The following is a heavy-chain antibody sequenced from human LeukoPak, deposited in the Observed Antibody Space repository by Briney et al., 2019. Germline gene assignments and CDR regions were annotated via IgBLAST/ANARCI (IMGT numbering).Heavy chain of an antibody. CDR2: ISSGGDSM. CDR3: VRRSSLDS. CDR1: GFTFSDYY. J-gene: IGHJ4*02. V-gene: IGHV3-11*01. Sequence: GGSLRLSCAASGFTFSDYYMSWIRQAPGKGLEWVSYISSGGDSMTYADSVKGRFTISRDNAKKSLYLQMNSLRAEDTAVYYCVRRSSLDSWGQGTLVTVSS.